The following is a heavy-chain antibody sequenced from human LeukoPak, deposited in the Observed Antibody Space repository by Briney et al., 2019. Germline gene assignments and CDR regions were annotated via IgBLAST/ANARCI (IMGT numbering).Heavy chain of an antibody. D-gene: IGHD6-19*01. J-gene: IGHJ4*02. Sequence: SETLSLTCTVSGGSMSSYYWSWIRQPPGKGLEWIGYIYYSGSTNYNPSLKSRVTISVDTSKNQFSLKLSSVTAADTAVYYCARLSSSGRRVFDYWGQGTLVTVSS. CDR2: IYYSGST. CDR1: GGSMSSYY. CDR3: ARLSSSGRRVFDY. V-gene: IGHV4-59*01.